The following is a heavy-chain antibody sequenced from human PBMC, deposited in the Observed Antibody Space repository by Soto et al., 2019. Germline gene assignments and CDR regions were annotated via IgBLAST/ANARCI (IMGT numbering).Heavy chain of an antibody. CDR1: GFTFSSYG. CDR2: ISYDGSNK. V-gene: IGHV3-30*03. Sequence: QVRLVESGGGVVQPGRSLRLSCAASGFTFSSYGMHWVRQAPGKGLEWVAVISYDGSNKYYADSVKGRFTISRDNSKNTLYLQMNSLRAEDTAVYYCARPVSGYWGQGTLVTVSS. CDR3: ARPVSGY. D-gene: IGHD1-26*01. J-gene: IGHJ4*02.